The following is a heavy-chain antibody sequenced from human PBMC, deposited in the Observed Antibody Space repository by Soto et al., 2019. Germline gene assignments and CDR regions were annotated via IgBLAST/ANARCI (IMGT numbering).Heavy chain of an antibody. CDR2: IWYDGSNK. D-gene: IGHD5-18*01. J-gene: IGHJ4*02. Sequence: SGGSLRLSCAASGFTFSSYGMHWVRQAPGKGLEWVAVIWYDGSNKYYADSVKGRFTIPRDNSKNTLYLQMNSLRAEDTAVYYCARASYSYGYYFDYWGQGTLVTVSS. V-gene: IGHV3-33*01. CDR1: GFTFSSYG. CDR3: ARASYSYGYYFDY.